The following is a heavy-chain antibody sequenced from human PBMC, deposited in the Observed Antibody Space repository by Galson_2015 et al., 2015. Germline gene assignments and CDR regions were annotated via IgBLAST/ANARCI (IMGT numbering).Heavy chain of an antibody. CDR2: IERKEGT. J-gene: IGHJ4*02. CDR3: ARNGDYSLDS. D-gene: IGHD4-17*01. Sequence: SLRLSCAASGFIFSSYSMNWVRQSPGKGLEWIGEIERKEGTTYNPSLWGRATISVDTSKNHLSLSLTSVTAADTALYYCARNGDYSLDSWGQASLGTVSS. CDR1: GFIFSSYS. V-gene: IGHV4-4*02.